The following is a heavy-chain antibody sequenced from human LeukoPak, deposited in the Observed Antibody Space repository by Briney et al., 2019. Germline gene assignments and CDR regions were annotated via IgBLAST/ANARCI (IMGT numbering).Heavy chain of an antibody. J-gene: IGHJ4*02. Sequence: GRSLRLSCAASGFTFSSYGMHWVRQAPGKGLEWVAVISYDGSNKYYADSVKGRFTISRDNSKNTLYLQMNSLRAEDTAVYYCAKDLSSSWYSPYFDYWGQGTLVTVSS. CDR1: GFTFSSYG. CDR2: ISYDGSNK. V-gene: IGHV3-30*18. D-gene: IGHD6-13*01. CDR3: AKDLSSSWYSPYFDY.